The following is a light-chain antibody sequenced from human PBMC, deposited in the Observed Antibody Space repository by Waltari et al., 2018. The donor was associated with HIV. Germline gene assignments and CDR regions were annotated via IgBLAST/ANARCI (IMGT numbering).Light chain of an antibody. Sequence: QSALTQPPSVSGSPGQSITISCTGTSRDVVGYNLLSWYQQHPGKAPKLMIYEVSKRPSGVSNRFSGSKSGNTASLTISGLQAEDEADYYCCAYAGSTTYVIFGGGTKLTVL. CDR2: EVS. V-gene: IGLV2-23*02. J-gene: IGLJ2*01. CDR1: SRDVVGYNL. CDR3: CAYAGSTTYVI.